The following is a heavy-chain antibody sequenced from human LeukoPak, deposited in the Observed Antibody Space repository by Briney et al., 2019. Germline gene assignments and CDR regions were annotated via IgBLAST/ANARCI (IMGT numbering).Heavy chain of an antibody. Sequence: GGSLRLSCTASGFTFSSYSMSWVRQAPGKGLEWISYIRDTSSTIHYADSVKGRFTISRDNAKNSLYLQMNSLRDEDTAVYYCARDYDSSGYYSFQHWGQGTLVTVSS. J-gene: IGHJ1*01. D-gene: IGHD3-22*01. CDR1: GFTFSSYS. V-gene: IGHV3-48*02. CDR3: ARDYDSSGYYSFQH. CDR2: IRDTSSTI.